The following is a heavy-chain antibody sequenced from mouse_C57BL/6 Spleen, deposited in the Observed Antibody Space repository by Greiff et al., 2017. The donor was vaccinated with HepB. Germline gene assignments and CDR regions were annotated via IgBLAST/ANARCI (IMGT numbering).Heavy chain of an antibody. V-gene: IGHV1-81*01. CDR2: IYPRSGNT. CDR3: AREDYGSGPHY. D-gene: IGHD1-1*01. CDR1: GYTFTSYG. Sequence: VQLVESGAELARPGASVKLSCKASGYTFTSYGISWVKQRTGQGLEWIGEIYPRSGNTYYNEKFKGKATLTADKSSSTAYMELRSLTSEDSAVYFCAREDYGSGPHYWGQGTTLTVSS. J-gene: IGHJ2*01.